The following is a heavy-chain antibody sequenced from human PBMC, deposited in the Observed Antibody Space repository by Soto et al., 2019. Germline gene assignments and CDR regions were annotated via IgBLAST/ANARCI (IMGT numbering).Heavy chain of an antibody. CDR3: ARVTSIYYYYYGMDV. Sequence: QVQLVESGGGVVQPGRSLRLSCAASGFTFSSYGMHWVRQAPGKGLEWVAVIWYDGSNKYYADSVKGRFTISRDNSKNTLYLQMYSLRAEDTAVYYCARVTSIYYYYYGMDVWGQGTTVTVSS. CDR2: IWYDGSNK. CDR1: GFTFSSYG. V-gene: IGHV3-33*01. J-gene: IGHJ6*02.